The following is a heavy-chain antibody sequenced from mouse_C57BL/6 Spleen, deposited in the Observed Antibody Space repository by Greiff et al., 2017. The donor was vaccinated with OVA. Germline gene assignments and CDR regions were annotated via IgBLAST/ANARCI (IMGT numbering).Heavy chain of an antibody. J-gene: IGHJ4*01. CDR3: ARDGSQFYYAMDY. CDR1: GYTFTDYY. Sequence: QVQLQQSGAELVRPGASVKLSCKASGYTFTDYYINWVKQRPGQGLEWIARIYPGSGNTYYNEKFKGKATLTAEKSPSTAYMQLSSLTSEDSAVYFCARDGSQFYYAMDYWGQGTSVTVSS. V-gene: IGHV1-76*01. D-gene: IGHD1-1*01. CDR2: IYPGSGNT.